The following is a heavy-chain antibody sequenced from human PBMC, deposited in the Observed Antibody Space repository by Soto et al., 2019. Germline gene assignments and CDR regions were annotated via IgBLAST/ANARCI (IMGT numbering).Heavy chain of an antibody. D-gene: IGHD3-10*01. V-gene: IGHV3-23*01. CDR3: AKDRGGFTNGWEFFDS. Sequence: EVVLLESGGGLVQPRGSLRLSCEVSGFAFSFYSMSWVRQAPGKGLEWVASISGNGGTTYYAASGKGRFTFSRDNSKNTLYLQMNHLRGEDTAVYYCAKDRGGFTNGWEFFDSWGQGTLVTVSS. CDR1: GFAFSFYS. J-gene: IGHJ4*02. CDR2: ISGNGGTT.